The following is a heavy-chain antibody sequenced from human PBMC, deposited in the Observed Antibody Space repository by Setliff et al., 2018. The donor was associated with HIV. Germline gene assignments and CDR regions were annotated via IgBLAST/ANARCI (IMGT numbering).Heavy chain of an antibody. CDR3: ARGAQDYEDYYFDY. D-gene: IGHD4-17*01. Sequence: WASVKVSCKASGYTFTNYDINWVRQATGQGLEWMGWMNPNSGNTGYAQKFQGRVTFTRNTSKGTAYMELSSLRSDDTALYYCARGAQDYEDYYFDYWGQGTLVTVSS. CDR1: GYTFTNYD. CDR2: MNPNSGNT. V-gene: IGHV1-8*03. J-gene: IGHJ4*02.